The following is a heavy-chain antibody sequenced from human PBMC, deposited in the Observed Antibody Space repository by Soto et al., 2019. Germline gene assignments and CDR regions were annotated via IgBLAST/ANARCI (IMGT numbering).Heavy chain of an antibody. V-gene: IGHV3-53*01. CDR2: IDSGGDT. CDR1: GFTISNNY. J-gene: IGHJ6*02. CDR3: ARGGSLYYYYGIDV. Sequence: EVQLVESGGGLIQPGGSLRLSCAASGFTISNNYMTWIRQAPGKGLEWVSLIDSGGDTYYADSVKGRFTLSRDSSKNTLYLQMNSPRAEDTAVYSCARGGSLYYYYGIDVWGQGTTVTVSS. D-gene: IGHD3-16*01.